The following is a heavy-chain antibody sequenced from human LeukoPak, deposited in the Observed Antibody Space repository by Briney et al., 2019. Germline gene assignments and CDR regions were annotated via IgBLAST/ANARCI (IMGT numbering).Heavy chain of an antibody. CDR3: AKDGGEYYDILTGYYPRLYYMDV. CDR2: ISGSGGST. Sequence: GGSLRLSCVASGFTFSTYGMSWVRQAPGKGLEWVSAISGSGGSTYYADSVKGRFTISRDNSKNTLYLQMNSLRAEDTAVYYCAKDGGEYYDILTGYYPRLYYMDVWRKGTTVTISS. CDR1: GFTFSTYG. V-gene: IGHV3-23*01. D-gene: IGHD3-9*01. J-gene: IGHJ6*03.